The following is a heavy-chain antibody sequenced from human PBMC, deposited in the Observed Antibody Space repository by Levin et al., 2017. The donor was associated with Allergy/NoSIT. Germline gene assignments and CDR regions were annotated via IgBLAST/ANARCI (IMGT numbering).Heavy chain of an antibody. CDR2: TYSGGAT. V-gene: IGHV3-53*01. J-gene: IGHJ4*02. CDR1: GFVVTRNH. Sequence: GGSLRLSCAASGFVVTRNHMSWVRQAPGKGLEWLSVTYSGGATYYRDSVKGRFTISRDNFKNTLYLQMNSLRAEDTAIYYCARDNYDRPGELDFWGQGTLVTVS. D-gene: IGHD3-9*01. CDR3: ARDNYDRPGELDF.